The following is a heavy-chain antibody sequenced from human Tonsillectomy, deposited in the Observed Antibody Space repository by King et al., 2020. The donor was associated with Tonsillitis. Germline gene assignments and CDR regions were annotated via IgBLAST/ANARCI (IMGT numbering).Heavy chain of an antibody. D-gene: IGHD3-16*01. J-gene: IGHJ6*02. Sequence: VQLVESASELKKPGASVKVSCKASGYTFTSYAMNWVRQAPGQGLEWMGWINTNTGNPTYAQGFTGRFVFSLDTSVSTAYLQISSLKAEDTAVYYCARKFQDLGYYYYGMDVWGQGTTVTVSS. CDR1: GYTFTSYA. V-gene: IGHV7-4-1*02. CDR2: INTNTGNP. CDR3: ARKFQDLGYYYYGMDV.